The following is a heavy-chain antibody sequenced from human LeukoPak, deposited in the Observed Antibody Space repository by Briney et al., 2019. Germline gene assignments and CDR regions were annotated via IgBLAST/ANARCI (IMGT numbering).Heavy chain of an antibody. CDR2: IFHSGST. CDR1: GYSISSGYY. Sequence: SETLSLTCAVSGYSISSGYYWGWIRQPPGKGLELIWSIFHSGSTYYNPSLKSRVTISVDTSKNHFSLKLSSVTAADTAIYYCARVSPYGSGTGLFDYWGQGTLVTVSS. J-gene: IGHJ4*02. CDR3: ARVSPYGSGTGLFDY. D-gene: IGHD3-10*01. V-gene: IGHV4-38-2*01.